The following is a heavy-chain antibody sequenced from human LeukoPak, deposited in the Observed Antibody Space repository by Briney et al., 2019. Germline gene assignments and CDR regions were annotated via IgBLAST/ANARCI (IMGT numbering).Heavy chain of an antibody. CDR3: AKGPQKYCSGGSCHVDY. V-gene: IGHV3-30-3*01. CDR1: GFTFSSYA. D-gene: IGHD2-15*01. CDR2: ISYDGSNK. Sequence: GGSLRLSCAASGFTFSSYAMHWVRQAPGKGLEWVAVISYDGSNKYYADSVKGRFTISRDNSKNTLYLQMNSLRAEDTAVYYCAKGPQKYCSGGSCHVDYWGQGTLVTVSS. J-gene: IGHJ4*02.